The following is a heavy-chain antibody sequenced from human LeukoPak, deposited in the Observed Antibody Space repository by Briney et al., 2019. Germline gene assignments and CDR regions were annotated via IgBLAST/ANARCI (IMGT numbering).Heavy chain of an antibody. D-gene: IGHD3-22*01. Sequence: ASVEVSCKASGYTFTSYSMNWVRQAPGQGLEWMGWINTNTGNPTYAQDFAGRFVFSLDTSVSTAYLQISSLKAEDTAVYYCASLEDTSGYYHDYWGQGTLVTVSS. CDR2: INTNTGNP. V-gene: IGHV7-4-1*02. J-gene: IGHJ4*02. CDR1: GYTFTSYS. CDR3: ASLEDTSGYYHDY.